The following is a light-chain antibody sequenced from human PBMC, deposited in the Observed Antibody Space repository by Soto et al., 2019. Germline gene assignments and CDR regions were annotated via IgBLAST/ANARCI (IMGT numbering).Light chain of an antibody. CDR2: GAS. CDR1: QSVTSK. CDR3: QQYGSSPWT. J-gene: IGKJ1*01. V-gene: IGKV3-20*01. Sequence: VLTQSPGTLSLSPGDRATLSCGASQSVTSKLAWYQQKPGQAPRLLISGASNRATGIPDRFSGSGSGTDFTLTISRLEPDDFAVYYCQQYGSSPWTFGQGTKVDIK.